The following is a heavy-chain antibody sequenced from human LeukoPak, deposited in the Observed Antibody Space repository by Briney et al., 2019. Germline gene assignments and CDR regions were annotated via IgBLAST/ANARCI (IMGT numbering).Heavy chain of an antibody. CDR1: GFTFSDHY. CDR2: TRNKANSYTT. J-gene: IGHJ4*02. CDR3: ARAGGSYHDYFDY. Sequence: GGSLRLSCAASGFTFSDHYMDWARQAPGKGLEWVGRTRNKANSYTTEYAASVKGRFTISRDDSKNSLYLQMNSLKTEDTAVYYCARAGGSYHDYFDYWGQGTLVTVSS. V-gene: IGHV3-72*01. D-gene: IGHD1-26*01.